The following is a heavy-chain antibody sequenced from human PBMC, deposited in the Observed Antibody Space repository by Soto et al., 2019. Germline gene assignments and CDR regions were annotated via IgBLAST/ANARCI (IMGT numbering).Heavy chain of an antibody. CDR3: ARLPIFGVVISGSWFDP. CDR1: GGSISSGDYY. D-gene: IGHD3-3*01. Sequence: SETLSLTCTVSGGSISSGDYYWSWIRQPPGKGLEWIGYIYYSGSTYYNPSLKSRVTISVDTSKNQFSLKLSSVTAADTAVYYCARLPIFGVVISGSWFDPWGQGTLVTVSS. J-gene: IGHJ5*02. CDR2: IYYSGST. V-gene: IGHV4-30-4*01.